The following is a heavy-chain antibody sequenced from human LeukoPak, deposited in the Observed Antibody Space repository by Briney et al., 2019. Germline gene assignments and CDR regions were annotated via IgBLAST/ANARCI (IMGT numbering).Heavy chain of an antibody. Sequence: SATLSLTCTVSGGSISGYYWSWIRQPPGKGLEWIGYVYYSGSTNYNPSLKSRVTISVDTSKNQFSLKLSSVTAADTAVYYCARWDDYEEPGTYAFDIWGQGTMVTVSS. J-gene: IGHJ3*02. CDR3: ARWDDYEEPGTYAFDI. CDR2: VYYSGST. V-gene: IGHV4-59*01. CDR1: GGSISGYY. D-gene: IGHD4-17*01.